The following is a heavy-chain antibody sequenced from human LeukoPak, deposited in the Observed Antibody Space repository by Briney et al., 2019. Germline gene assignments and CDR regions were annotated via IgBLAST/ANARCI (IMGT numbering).Heavy chain of an antibody. D-gene: IGHD4-17*01. CDR2: IYTSGST. Sequence: SETLSLTCTVSGGSISSGSYYWSWIRQPAGKGLEWIGRIYTSGSTNYNPSLKSRVTISVDTSKNQFSLKLSSVTAADTAVYYCARAAPTVTTHAFDIWGQGTMVTVSS. J-gene: IGHJ3*02. CDR3: ARAAPTVTTHAFDI. V-gene: IGHV4-61*02. CDR1: GGSISSGSYY.